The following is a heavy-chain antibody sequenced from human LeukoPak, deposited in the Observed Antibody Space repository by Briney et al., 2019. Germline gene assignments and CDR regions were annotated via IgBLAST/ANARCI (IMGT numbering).Heavy chain of an antibody. CDR1: GFTFSSYW. CDR3: ARDPYYYGSGNWFDP. J-gene: IGHJ5*02. D-gene: IGHD3-10*01. V-gene: IGHV3-7*03. Sequence: GGSLRLSCAASGFTFSSYWMSWVRQAPGKGLEWVANIKQDGSEKYYVDSVKGRFTISRDNAKNSLYLQMNSLRAEDTAVYYCARDPYYYGSGNWFDPWGQGTLVTVSS. CDR2: IKQDGSEK.